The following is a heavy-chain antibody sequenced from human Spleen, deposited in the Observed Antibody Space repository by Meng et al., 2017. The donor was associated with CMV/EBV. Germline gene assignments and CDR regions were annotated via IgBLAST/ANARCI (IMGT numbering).Heavy chain of an antibody. Sequence: GESLKISCAASGFTFSSYDMHWVRQAPGKGLEWVAVISYDGSNKYYADSVKGLFTISRDNSKNTLYLQMNSRRAEDTAVYYCSRDRSGIDYWGQGTLVTVSS. J-gene: IGHJ4*02. V-gene: IGHV3-30-3*01. CDR1: GFTFSSYD. CDR2: ISYDGSNK. D-gene: IGHD3-3*01. CDR3: SRDRSGIDY.